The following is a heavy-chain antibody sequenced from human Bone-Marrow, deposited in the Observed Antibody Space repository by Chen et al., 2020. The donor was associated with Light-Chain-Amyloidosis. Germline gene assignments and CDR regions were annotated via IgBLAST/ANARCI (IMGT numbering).Heavy chain of an antibody. Sequence: QVQLQQWGAGLLKPSETLSLTCAVYGGSFSGYYWSWIRQPPGKGLEWIGEINHSGSTNYNPSLKSRVTISVDTSKNQFSLKLSSVTAADTAVYYCARGRYSSCLYMRYYGMDVWGQGTTVTVSS. CDR3: ARGRYSSCLYMRYYGMDV. CDR1: GGSFSGYY. V-gene: IGHV4-34*01. CDR2: INHSGST. J-gene: IGHJ6*02. D-gene: IGHD6-13*01.